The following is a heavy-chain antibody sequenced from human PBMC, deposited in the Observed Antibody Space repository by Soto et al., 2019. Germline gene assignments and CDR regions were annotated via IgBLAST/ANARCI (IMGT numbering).Heavy chain of an antibody. V-gene: IGHV2-5*02. D-gene: IGHD2-15*01. CDR1: GFSLSTSGVG. J-gene: IGHJ4*02. CDR3: AHSPKQGLGVVAATPPFDY. Sequence: QITLKESGPPLVKPTQTLTLTCTFSGFSLSTSGVGVGWIRQPPGKALEWLALIYWDDDKRYSPSLKSRLTITKDTSKNQVVLTMTNMDPVDTATYYCAHSPKQGLGVVAATPPFDYWGQGTLVTVSS. CDR2: IYWDDDK.